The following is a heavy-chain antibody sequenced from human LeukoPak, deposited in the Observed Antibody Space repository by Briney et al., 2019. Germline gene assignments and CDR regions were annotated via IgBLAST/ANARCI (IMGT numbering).Heavy chain of an antibody. J-gene: IGHJ3*02. Sequence: GVSLRLSCAPSGFTVSTNYMSWVRHAPGKGREWVSVIYSGDSTYCADSVTGRFTISTNNSKNPLYLKMNSLRAEDTVVYYCAFGKDYGSGSNDAFHIWGQGTTVTVSS. CDR2: IYSGDST. V-gene: IGHV3-53*01. CDR3: AFGKDYGSGSNDAFHI. D-gene: IGHD3-10*01. CDR1: GFTVSTNY.